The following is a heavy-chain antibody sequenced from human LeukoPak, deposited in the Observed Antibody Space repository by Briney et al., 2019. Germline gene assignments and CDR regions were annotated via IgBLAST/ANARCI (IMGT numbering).Heavy chain of an antibody. D-gene: IGHD3-16*02. CDR2: IYTSGST. CDR1: GGSISSGGYY. J-gene: IGHJ4*02. V-gene: IGHV4-61*02. Sequence: SETLSLTCTVSGGSISSGGYYWSWIRQPAGKGLECIGRIYTSGSTNYNPSLKSRVTMSVDTSKNQFSLKLSSVTAADTAVYYCAREDRLRLGELSSIIFDYWGQGTLVTVSS. CDR3: AREDRLRLGELSSIIFDY.